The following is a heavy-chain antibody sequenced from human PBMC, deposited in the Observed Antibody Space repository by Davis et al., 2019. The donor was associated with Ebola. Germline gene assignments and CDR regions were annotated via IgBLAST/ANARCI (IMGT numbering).Heavy chain of an antibody. J-gene: IGHJ1*01. CDR3: ARGPVVVAATRPGYFQH. D-gene: IGHD2-15*01. V-gene: IGHV1-3*01. Sequence: ASVKVSCKASGYTFTSYAMHWVRQAPGQRLEWMGWINAGNGNTKYSQKFQGRVTITADKSTSTAYMELSSLRSEDTAVYYCARGPVVVAATRPGYFQHWGQGTLVTVSS. CDR2: INAGNGNT. CDR1: GYTFTSYA.